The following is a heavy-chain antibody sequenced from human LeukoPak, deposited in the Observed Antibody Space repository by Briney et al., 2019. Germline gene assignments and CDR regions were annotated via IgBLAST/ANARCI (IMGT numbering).Heavy chain of an antibody. Sequence: ASVKVSCKASGYTFTRYDINWVRQATGQGLEWMGWINTKSGMTGHAQKFQGRITITKDTSISTVYMELSSLSSEDTAVYFCARVDGSVDYWGQGTLVTVSS. CDR3: ARVDGSVDY. J-gene: IGHJ4*02. D-gene: IGHD3-22*01. CDR2: INTKSGMT. CDR1: GYTFTRYD. V-gene: IGHV1-8*03.